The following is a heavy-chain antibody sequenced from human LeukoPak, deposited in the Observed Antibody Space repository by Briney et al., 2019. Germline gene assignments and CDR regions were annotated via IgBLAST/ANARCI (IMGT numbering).Heavy chain of an antibody. CDR1: GFTFRSHD. D-gene: IGHD3/OR15-3a*01. CDR3: VREGPRGLAFDI. V-gene: IGHV3-23*01. Sequence: GGSLRLSCAASGFTFRSHDMSWVRQAPGKGLEWVSGISASGGSTFYADSVKGRFTISRDNSKNTLYLLMNGLRVEDTAVYYCVREGPRGLAFDIWGQGTMVTVSS. J-gene: IGHJ3*02. CDR2: ISASGGST.